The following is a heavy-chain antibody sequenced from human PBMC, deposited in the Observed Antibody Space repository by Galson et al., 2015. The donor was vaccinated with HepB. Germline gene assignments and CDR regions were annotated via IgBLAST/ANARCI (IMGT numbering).Heavy chain of an antibody. V-gene: IGHV1-69*13. CDR3: AGATITMIVVATRGALDI. CDR1: GGTFSSYA. Sequence: SVKVSCKASGGTFSSYAISWVRQAPGQGLEWMGGIIPIFGTANYAQKFQGRVTITADESTSTAYMELSSLRSEDTAVYYCAGATITMIVVATRGALDIWGQGTMVTVSS. CDR2: IIPIFGTA. D-gene: IGHD3-22*01. J-gene: IGHJ3*02.